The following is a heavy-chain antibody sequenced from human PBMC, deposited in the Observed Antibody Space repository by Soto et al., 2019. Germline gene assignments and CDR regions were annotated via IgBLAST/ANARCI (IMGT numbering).Heavy chain of an antibody. Sequence: QLQLQESGPGLVKPSETLSLTCTVSGGSISSSSYYWGWIRQPPGKGLEWIGSIYYSGSTYYNPSLKSRVTISVDTSKNQFSLKLSSVPAADTAVYYCARHVVVAATFGWFDPWGQGTLVTVSS. V-gene: IGHV4-39*01. CDR1: GGSISSSSYY. CDR3: ARHVVVAATFGWFDP. D-gene: IGHD2-15*01. CDR2: IYYSGST. J-gene: IGHJ5*02.